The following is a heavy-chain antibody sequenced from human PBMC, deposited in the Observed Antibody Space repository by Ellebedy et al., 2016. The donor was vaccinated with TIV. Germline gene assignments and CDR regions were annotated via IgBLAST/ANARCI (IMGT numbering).Heavy chain of an antibody. V-gene: IGHV2-5*02. Sequence: SGPTLVKPTQTLTLTCTFSGFSLTTSGVGVGWIRQPPGKALECLALIYWDDDKHYSPSLKSRLIITKDTSKNQVVLTMTDMDPVDTATYYCAHSEVPHYGRTFDIWGQGTMVTVSS. CDR2: IYWDDDK. J-gene: IGHJ3*02. D-gene: IGHD3-16*01. CDR1: GFSLTTSGVG. CDR3: AHSEVPHYGRTFDI.